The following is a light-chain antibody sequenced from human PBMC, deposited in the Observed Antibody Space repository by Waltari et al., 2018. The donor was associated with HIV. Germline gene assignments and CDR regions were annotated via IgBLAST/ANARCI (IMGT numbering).Light chain of an antibody. V-gene: IGLV1-40*01. Sequence: QSVLTQPPSKSGAPGQSVTVSCTGSDSNIGADYGVHWYQQFPGSAPKLLLFLDFNRPSGVPARFSGSRSGTSASLVIAGLQTGDEADYYCQSYDNRLRTWVFGGGTKVTVL. J-gene: IGLJ3*02. CDR1: DSNIGADYG. CDR3: QSYDNRLRTWV. CDR2: LDF.